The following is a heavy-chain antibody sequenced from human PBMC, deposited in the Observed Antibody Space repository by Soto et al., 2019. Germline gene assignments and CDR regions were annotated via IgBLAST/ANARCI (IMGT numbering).Heavy chain of an antibody. V-gene: IGHV3-15*01. CDR3: TTDIVLMVYALGMDV. CDR2: IKSKTDGGTT. CDR1: GFTFSNAW. D-gene: IGHD2-8*01. J-gene: IGHJ6*02. Sequence: PGGSLRLSCAASGFTFSNAWMSWVRQAPGKGLEWVGRIKSKTDGGTTDYAAPVKGRFTISRDDSKNTLYLQMNSLKTEDTAVYYCTTDIVLMVYALGMDVWGQGTTVTVSS.